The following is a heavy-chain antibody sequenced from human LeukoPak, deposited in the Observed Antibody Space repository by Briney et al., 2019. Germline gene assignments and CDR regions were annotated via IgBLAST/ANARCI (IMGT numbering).Heavy chain of an antibody. Sequence: GGSLRLSCAASGFTFSNYWMSWVRQAPGKGREWVANIKQDRSEKFYADSVKGRFTISRDNSKNTLYLQMNSLRAEDTAVYYCAKSRIQGFDPWGQGTLVTVSS. V-gene: IGHV3-7*01. CDR3: AKSRIQGFDP. CDR1: GFTFSNYW. D-gene: IGHD5-18*01. CDR2: IKQDRSEK. J-gene: IGHJ5*02.